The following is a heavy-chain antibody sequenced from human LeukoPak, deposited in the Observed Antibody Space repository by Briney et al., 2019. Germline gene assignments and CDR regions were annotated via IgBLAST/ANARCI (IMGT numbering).Heavy chain of an antibody. CDR2: IKQDGSEK. D-gene: IGHD2-15*01. J-gene: IGHJ1*01. CDR3: ASGPQLLLWYFQH. Sequence: GGSLRLSCAASGFTFSSYWMSRVRQAPGKGLEWVANIKQDGSEKYYVDSVKGRFTISRDNAKNSLYLQMNSLRAEDTAVYYCASGPQLLLWYFQHWGQGTLVTVSS. V-gene: IGHV3-7*01. CDR1: GFTFSSYW.